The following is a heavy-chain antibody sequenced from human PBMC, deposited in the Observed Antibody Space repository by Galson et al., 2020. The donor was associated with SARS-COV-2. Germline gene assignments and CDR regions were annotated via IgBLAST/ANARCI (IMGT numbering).Heavy chain of an antibody. J-gene: IGHJ4*02. CDR2: IDWDDDK. CDR3: ARTTSSGWGFDS. V-gene: IGHV2-70*17. CDR1: GFSLTTNGLC. D-gene: IGHD6-19*01. Sequence: SGPTLVKPTQTLTLTCTFSGFSLTTNGLCVSWIRQPPGKALEWLARIDWDDDKFYSTSLQTRLAISKDTSKNQVVLTMTNVDPIDTGTYYCARTTSSGWGFDSWGQGTLVTFSS.